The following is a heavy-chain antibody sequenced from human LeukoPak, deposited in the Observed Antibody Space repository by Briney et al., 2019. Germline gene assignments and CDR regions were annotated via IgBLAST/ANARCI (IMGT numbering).Heavy chain of an antibody. Sequence: GGSLRLSCAASGFTFSSYGMHWVRQAPGKGLEWVAVIWYDGSNKYYADSVKGRFTISRDNSKNTLYLQMNSLGAEDTAVYYCARELKPYYYDSSDYYYGMDVWGQGTTVTVSS. J-gene: IGHJ6*02. V-gene: IGHV3-33*01. CDR1: GFTFSSYG. CDR3: ARELKPYYYDSSDYYYGMDV. CDR2: IWYDGSNK. D-gene: IGHD3-22*01.